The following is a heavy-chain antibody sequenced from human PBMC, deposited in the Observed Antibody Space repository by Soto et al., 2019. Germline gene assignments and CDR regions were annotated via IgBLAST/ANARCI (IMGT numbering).Heavy chain of an antibody. J-gene: IGHJ6*02. V-gene: IGHV3-15*07. Sequence: EVQVVESGGDLVKPGGSLRLSCAVSAFTFNNAWMNWVRQAPGKGLEWVGRIKRKHEGGTTDYAGPVKGRFTISRDDSRNTMFLQMNSLQPEDTAVYYCTADTIMTTDYGMDVWGQGTTVTVSS. CDR2: IKRKHEGGTT. CDR3: TADTIMTTDYGMDV. D-gene: IGHD4-17*01. CDR1: AFTFNNAW.